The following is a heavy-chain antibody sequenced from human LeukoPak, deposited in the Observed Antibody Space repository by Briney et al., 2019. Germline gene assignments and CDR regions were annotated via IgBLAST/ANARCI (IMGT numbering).Heavy chain of an antibody. V-gene: IGHV1-18*01. CDR1: GYTFTSYG. J-gene: IGHJ6*02. D-gene: IGHD2-2*01. CDR3: ARVMGPIVVVPAAMPEYYYYGMDV. Sequence: ASVKVSCKASGYTFTSYGISWVRQAPGQGLEWMGWISAYNGNTNYAQKLQGRVTMTTDTSTSTAYMELRSLRSDDTAVYYCARVMGPIVVVPAAMPEYYYYGMDVWGQGTTVTVPS. CDR2: ISAYNGNT.